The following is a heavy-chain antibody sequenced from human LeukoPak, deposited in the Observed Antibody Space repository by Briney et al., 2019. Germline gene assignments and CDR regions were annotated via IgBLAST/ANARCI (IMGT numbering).Heavy chain of an antibody. V-gene: IGHV3-23*01. D-gene: IGHD3-10*01. J-gene: IGHJ6*02. CDR2: ISGSDGST. Sequence: GGSLRLSCAASGFAFRSFALSWVRQAPGKGLEWVSAISGSDGSTYYADSVKGRFTISRDNSKNTLYLQMNSLRAEDTAVYYCVKYGADVWGQGTTVTVSS. CDR1: GFAFRSFA. CDR3: VKYGADV.